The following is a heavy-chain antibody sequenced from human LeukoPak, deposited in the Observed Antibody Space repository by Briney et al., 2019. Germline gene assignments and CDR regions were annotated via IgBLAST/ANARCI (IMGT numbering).Heavy chain of an antibody. CDR3: ARRPMVRGVIDY. CDR1: GGSFSGYY. Sequence: SETLSLTCAVYGGSFSGYYWSWIRQPPGEGLEWIGEINHSGSTNYNPSLKSRVTISVDTSKNQFSLKLSSVTAADTAMYYCARRPMVRGVIDYWGQGTQVTVSS. J-gene: IGHJ4*02. D-gene: IGHD3-10*01. CDR2: INHSGST. V-gene: IGHV4-34*01.